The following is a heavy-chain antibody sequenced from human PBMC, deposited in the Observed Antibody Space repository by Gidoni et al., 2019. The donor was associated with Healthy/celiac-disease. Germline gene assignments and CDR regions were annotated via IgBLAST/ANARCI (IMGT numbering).Heavy chain of an antibody. V-gene: IGHV4-34*01. CDR2: INHSGST. Sequence: QVQLQQRGAGLLKPSETLSLTCAVYGGSFSGYYWSWIRQPPGKGLEWIGEINHSGSTNYNPSLKSRVTISVDTSKNQFSLKLSSVTAADTAVYYCARGRGIAVAGTYDYWGQGTLVTVSS. CDR1: GGSFSGYY. D-gene: IGHD6-19*01. J-gene: IGHJ4*02. CDR3: ARGRGIAVAGTYDY.